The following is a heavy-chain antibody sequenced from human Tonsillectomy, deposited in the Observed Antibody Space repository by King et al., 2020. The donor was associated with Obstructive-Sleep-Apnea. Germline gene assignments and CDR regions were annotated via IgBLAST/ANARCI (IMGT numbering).Heavy chain of an antibody. Sequence: QLQESGPGLVKPSQTLSLNCNVSGASINSGGYLWTWIRQRPGQGLEWLGHIHYTGITSYSPSLRSRLKISVDTSRNQFSLELTSVTAADTAVYFCARTYTSAIYYYFLFYWGQGALVTVSS. V-gene: IGHV4-31*03. CDR1: GASINSGGYL. CDR2: IHYTGIT. J-gene: IGHJ4*02. CDR3: ARTYTSAIYYYFLFY. D-gene: IGHD3-22*01.